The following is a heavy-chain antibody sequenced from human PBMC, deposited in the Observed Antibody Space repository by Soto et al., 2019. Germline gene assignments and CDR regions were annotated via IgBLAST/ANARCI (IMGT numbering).Heavy chain of an antibody. V-gene: IGHV3-73*01. CDR1: GFTFSGSA. Sequence: GGSLILSCAASGFTFSGSAMHWVRQASGKGLEWVGRIRSKANSYATAYAASVKGRFTISRDDSKNTAYLQMNSLKTEDTAVYYCTTPRRDQPPRAGMDVWGQGTTVTSP. D-gene: IGHD2-2*01. CDR3: TTPRRDQPPRAGMDV. J-gene: IGHJ6*02. CDR2: IRSKANSYAT.